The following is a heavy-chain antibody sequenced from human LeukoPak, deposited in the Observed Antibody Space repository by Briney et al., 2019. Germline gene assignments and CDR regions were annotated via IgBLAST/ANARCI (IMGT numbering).Heavy chain of an antibody. D-gene: IGHD1-20*01. J-gene: IGHJ4*02. Sequence: SETLSLTCTVSGGSISSYYWSWIRQPPGKGLEWIGYIYYSGSTNYNPSLKSRVTISVDTSKNQFSLKLSSVTAADTAVYYCARALVTGTYASFDYWGQGTLVTVSS. CDR1: GGSISSYY. V-gene: IGHV4-59*01. CDR3: ARALVTGTYASFDY. CDR2: IYYSGST.